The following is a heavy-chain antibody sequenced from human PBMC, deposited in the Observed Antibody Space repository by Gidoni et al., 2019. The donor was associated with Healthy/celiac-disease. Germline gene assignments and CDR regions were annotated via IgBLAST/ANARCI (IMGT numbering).Heavy chain of an antibody. J-gene: IGHJ5*02. Sequence: QVQLQESGPGLVKPSQTLSLTCTVSGGSISSGGYYWSWIRQHPGKGLEWIGYIYYSGSTYYNPSLKSRVTISVDTSKNQFSLKLSSVTAADTAVYYCARVVWEGTSFWFDPWGQGTLVTVSS. CDR2: IYYSGST. CDR1: GGSISSGGYY. D-gene: IGHD2-2*01. CDR3: ARVVWEGTSFWFDP. V-gene: IGHV4-31*03.